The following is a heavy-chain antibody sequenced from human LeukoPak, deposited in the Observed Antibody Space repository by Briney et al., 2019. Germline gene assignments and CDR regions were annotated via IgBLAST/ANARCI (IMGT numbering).Heavy chain of an antibody. CDR1: GYTFTGYY. Sequence: ASVKVSCKASGYTFTGYYMHWVRQAPGQGLEWMGWINPDSGGTNYAQKFQGRVTMTRDTSISTAYMEQSRLRSDDTAVYYCARADSSGYYNDYWGQGTLVTVSS. J-gene: IGHJ4*02. CDR3: ARADSSGYYNDY. D-gene: IGHD3-22*01. CDR2: INPDSGGT. V-gene: IGHV1-2*02.